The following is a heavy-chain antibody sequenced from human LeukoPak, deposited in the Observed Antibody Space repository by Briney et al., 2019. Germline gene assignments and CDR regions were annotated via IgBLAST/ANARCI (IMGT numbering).Heavy chain of an antibody. D-gene: IGHD3-22*01. CDR3: ATSSGSYDSSGELDY. CDR2: INPSGGST. Sequence: ASVKVSCKASGYTFTSYYMHWVRQAPGQGLEWMGRINPSGGSTSYAQKFQGRVTMTRDMSTSTVYMELSSLRSEDTAVYYCATSSGSYDSSGELDYWGQGTLVTVSS. CDR1: GYTFTSYY. J-gene: IGHJ4*02. V-gene: IGHV1-46*01.